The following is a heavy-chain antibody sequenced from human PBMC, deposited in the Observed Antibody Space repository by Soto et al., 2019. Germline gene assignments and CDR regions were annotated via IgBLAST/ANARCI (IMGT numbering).Heavy chain of an antibody. V-gene: IGHV3-33*08. CDR3: ASSTQQWELLGAEYFQH. Sequence: GGSLRLSCAASGFTFSSYGMHWVRQAPGKGLEWVAVIWYDGSNKYYADSVKGRFTISRDNSKNTLYLQMNSLRAEDTAVYYCASSTQQWELLGAEYFQHWGQGTLVTVSS. D-gene: IGHD1-26*01. J-gene: IGHJ1*01. CDR1: GFTFSSYG. CDR2: IWYDGSNK.